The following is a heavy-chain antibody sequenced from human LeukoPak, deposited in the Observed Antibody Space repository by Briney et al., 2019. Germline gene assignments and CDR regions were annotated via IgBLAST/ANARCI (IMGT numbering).Heavy chain of an antibody. CDR3: ARIGYSGYDFDY. V-gene: IGHV4-31*03. D-gene: IGHD5-12*01. J-gene: IGHJ4*02. CDR2: IYYSGST. Sequence: PSQTLSLTCTVSGGSISSGGYYWSWIRQHPGKGLGWIGYIYYSGSTYYNPSLKSRVTISVDTSSNQFSLKLSSVTAADTAVYYCARIGYSGYDFDYWGQGTLVTVSS. CDR1: GGSISSGGYY.